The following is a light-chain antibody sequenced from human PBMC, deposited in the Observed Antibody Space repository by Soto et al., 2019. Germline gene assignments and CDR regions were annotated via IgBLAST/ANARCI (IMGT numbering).Light chain of an antibody. Sequence: EIVLTQSPATLSLSPGERGILSFRASQSVSTFLAWFQQKPGQPPRLLIYNASNRTTGIPARFSGSGSGTDFTLTISSLEPEDFAVYYCQQRGDWPPITFGQGTRLEIK. CDR1: QSVSTF. CDR2: NAS. J-gene: IGKJ5*01. CDR3: QQRGDWPPIT. V-gene: IGKV3-11*01.